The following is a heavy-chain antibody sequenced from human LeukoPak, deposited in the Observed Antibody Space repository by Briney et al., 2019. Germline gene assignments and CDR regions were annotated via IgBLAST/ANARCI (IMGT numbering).Heavy chain of an antibody. CDR2: ISPNSGET. CDR1: GYTFTGYY. D-gene: IGHD1-26*01. J-gene: IGHJ4*02. Sequence: SVKVSCKASGYTFTGYYLHWVRQAPGQGLEWIGWISPNSGETNSAQKFQGRVTMIRDTSISTAYMELSRLTSDDTAVYYCARAPGAGTYLDYWGQGTLVTVSS. CDR3: ARAPGAGTYLDY. V-gene: IGHV1-2*02.